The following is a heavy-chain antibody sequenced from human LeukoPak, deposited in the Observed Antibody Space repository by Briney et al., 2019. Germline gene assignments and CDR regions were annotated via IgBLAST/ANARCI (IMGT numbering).Heavy chain of an antibody. Sequence: GSLRLSCAASGFTFSSYGMHWVRQAPGKGLEWVAVISYDGSNKYYADSVKGRFTISRDNSKNTLYLQMNSLRAEDTAVYYCAKDQRVRDYDILTGPRVGMDVWGQGTTVTVSS. J-gene: IGHJ6*02. CDR1: GFTFSSYG. CDR3: AKDQRVRDYDILTGPRVGMDV. CDR2: ISYDGSNK. D-gene: IGHD3-9*01. V-gene: IGHV3-30*18.